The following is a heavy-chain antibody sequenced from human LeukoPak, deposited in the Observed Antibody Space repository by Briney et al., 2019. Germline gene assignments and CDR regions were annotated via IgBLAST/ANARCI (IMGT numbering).Heavy chain of an antibody. Sequence: PSETLSLTCTVSGGSISSYHWSWIRQPPGKGLEWIGYIYYSGSTNYNPSLKSRVTISVDTPKNQFSLKLSSVTAADTAVYYCASRSSSWPPYFDYWGQGTLVTVSS. CDR3: ASRSSSWPPYFDY. D-gene: IGHD6-13*01. J-gene: IGHJ4*02. CDR2: IYYSGST. V-gene: IGHV4-59*01. CDR1: GGSISSYH.